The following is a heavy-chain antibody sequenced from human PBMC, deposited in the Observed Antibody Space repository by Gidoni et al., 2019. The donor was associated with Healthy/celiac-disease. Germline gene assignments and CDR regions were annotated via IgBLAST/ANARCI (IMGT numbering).Heavy chain of an antibody. D-gene: IGHD2-15*01. J-gene: IGHJ4*02. CDR3: ARDPRYCSGGSCPYFDY. Sequence: QVQLVQSGAEVKTPGSSVKVSCKASGGTFSSYAISWVRQAPGQGLEWMGGIIPIFGTANYAQKFQGRVTITADKSTSTAYMELSSLRSEDTAVYYCARDPRYCSGGSCPYFDYWGQGTLVTVSS. CDR1: GGTFSSYA. V-gene: IGHV1-69*06. CDR2: IIPIFGTA.